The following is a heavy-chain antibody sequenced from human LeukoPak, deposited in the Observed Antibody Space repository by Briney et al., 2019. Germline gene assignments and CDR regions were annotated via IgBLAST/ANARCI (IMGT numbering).Heavy chain of an antibody. CDR3: AKAEGFFGGYYDH. CDR1: GFTFDDYG. V-gene: IGHV3-9*01. J-gene: IGHJ4*02. D-gene: IGHD3-3*01. CDR2: ISWNSGSI. Sequence: GGSLRLSCAASGFTFDDYGMHWVRQAPGKGLEWVSGISWNSGSIDYADSVKGRFTISRDNAKNSLYLQMNSLRAEDTAFYYCAKAEGFFGGYYDHWGQGTQVTVSS.